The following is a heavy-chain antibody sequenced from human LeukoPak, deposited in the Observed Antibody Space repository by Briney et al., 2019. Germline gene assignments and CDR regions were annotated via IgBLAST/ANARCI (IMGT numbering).Heavy chain of an antibody. CDR2: IYPGDSDT. Sequence: GESLKISCKASGYSFTSYWIVWVRQMPGKGLAWMGIIYPGDSDTRYSPSFQGQVTISADKSISTAFLQWSGLKASDTAIYYCARPTLTGYSSGFGYWGQGTLVTVSS. D-gene: IGHD6-19*01. CDR3: ARPTLTGYSSGFGY. CDR1: GYSFTSYW. V-gene: IGHV5-51*01. J-gene: IGHJ4*02.